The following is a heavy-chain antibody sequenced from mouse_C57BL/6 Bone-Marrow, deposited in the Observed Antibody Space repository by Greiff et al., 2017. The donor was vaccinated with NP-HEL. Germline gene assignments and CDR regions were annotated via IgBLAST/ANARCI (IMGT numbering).Heavy chain of an antibody. D-gene: IGHD2-12*01. CDR3: AWGAYYSLFYAMDY. CDR1: GYTFTSYW. CDR2: IDPISGGT. Sequence: VQLQQPGAELVKPGASVKLSCKASGYTFTSYWMHWVKQRPGRGLEWIGRIDPISGGTKYNEKFKSKATLTVDNPSSTAYMQLSSLTSEDSAVYYCAWGAYYSLFYAMDYWGQGTSVTVSS. J-gene: IGHJ4*01. V-gene: IGHV1-72*01.